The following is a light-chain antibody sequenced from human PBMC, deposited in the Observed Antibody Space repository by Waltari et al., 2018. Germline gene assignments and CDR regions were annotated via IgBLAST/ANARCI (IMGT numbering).Light chain of an antibody. V-gene: IGKV3-15*01. Sequence: EKVLTQSPATLSGSSGRGATLPCRARQDVSFNLAWYQQKPGQAPRLLIYGASTRATGIPARFSGSGSGTEFTLTISSLQSEDFAVYYCQQYNNWLADFGQGTRLEIK. J-gene: IGKJ5*01. CDR2: GAS. CDR1: QDVSFN. CDR3: QQYNNWLAD.